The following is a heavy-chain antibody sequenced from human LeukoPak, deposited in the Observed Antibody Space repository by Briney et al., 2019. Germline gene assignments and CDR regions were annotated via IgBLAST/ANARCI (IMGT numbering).Heavy chain of an antibody. CDR1: GFTFSSYS. J-gene: IGHJ6*03. V-gene: IGHV3-21*01. Sequence: TGGSLRLSCAASGFTFSSYSMNWVRQAPGKGLEWVSSISSSSSYIYYADSVKGRFTISRDNAKNSLYLQMNSLRVEDTAVYYCARKLVPAAMASGYYYYYMDVWGKGTTVTVSS. CDR2: ISSSSSYI. D-gene: IGHD2-2*01. CDR3: ARKLVPAAMASGYYYYYMDV.